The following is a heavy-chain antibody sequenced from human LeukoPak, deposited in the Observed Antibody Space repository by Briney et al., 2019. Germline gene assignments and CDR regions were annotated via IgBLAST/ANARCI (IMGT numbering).Heavy chain of an antibody. CDR1: GFTFSSYS. V-gene: IGHV3-21*01. J-gene: IGHJ4*02. CDR3: AKEEGWFGESIKGFDY. D-gene: IGHD3-10*01. Sequence: KPGGSLRLSCAASGFTFSSYSMNWVRQAPGKGLEWVSSISSSSSYIYYADSVKGRFTISRDNSKNTLYLQMNSLRAEDTAVYYCAKEEGWFGESIKGFDYWGQGTLVTVSS. CDR2: ISSSSSYI.